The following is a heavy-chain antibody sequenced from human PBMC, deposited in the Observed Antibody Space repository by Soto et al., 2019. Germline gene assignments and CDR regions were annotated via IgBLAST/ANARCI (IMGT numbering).Heavy chain of an antibody. D-gene: IGHD6-6*01. CDR1: GYTLTELS. CDR3: ATLSIAARRGWFDP. J-gene: IGHJ5*02. Sequence: ASVKVSCKVSGYTLTELSMHWVRQAPGKGLEWRGGFDPEDGETIYAQKFQGRVTMTEDTSTDTAYMELSSLRSEDTAVYYCATLSIAARRGWFDPWGQGTLVTVSS. CDR2: FDPEDGET. V-gene: IGHV1-24*01.